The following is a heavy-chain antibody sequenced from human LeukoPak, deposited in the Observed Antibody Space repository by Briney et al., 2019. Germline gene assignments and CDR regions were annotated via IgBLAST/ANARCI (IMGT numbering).Heavy chain of an antibody. CDR3: ARHILTAGSNE. J-gene: IGHJ4*02. CDR2: IYDSGT. Sequence: SETLSLTCTVSGGSINGYYCSWIRQPLGKGLEWIGRIYDSGTRYNPSLKSRVTISVDTSKTQISLKLSSMTAADTAVYYCARHILTAGSNEWGQGTLVTVSS. CDR1: GGSINGYY. D-gene: IGHD3-9*01. V-gene: IGHV4-59*08.